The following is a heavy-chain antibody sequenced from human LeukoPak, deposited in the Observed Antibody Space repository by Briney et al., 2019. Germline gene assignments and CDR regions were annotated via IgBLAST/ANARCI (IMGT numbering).Heavy chain of an antibody. CDR1: GFTYSNAW. D-gene: IGHD3-22*01. V-gene: IGHV3-15*01. CDR3: ATGSNRYDSSDFDY. CDR2: IYSKTDGGTT. J-gene: IGHJ4*02. Sequence: GGSLRLSGSAYGFTYSNAWMDWVRQAPGKGLEWVGRIYSKTDGGTTEYAAPVKGRFSISRDDSKNTLDLQMHSLKTDDTALYYCATGSNRYDSSDFDYWGQGTLVTVSS.